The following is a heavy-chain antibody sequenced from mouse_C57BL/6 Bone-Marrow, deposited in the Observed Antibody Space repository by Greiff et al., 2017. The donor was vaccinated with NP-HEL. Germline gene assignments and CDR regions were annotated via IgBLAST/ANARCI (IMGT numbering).Heavy chain of an antibody. V-gene: IGHV5-6*01. Sequence: EVQGVESGGDLVKPGGSLKLSCAASGFTFSSYGMSWVRQTPDKRLEWVATISSGGSYTYYPDSVKGRFTISRDNAKNTLYLQMSSLKSEDTAMYYCASGTYYDYDGFAYWGQGTLVTVSA. J-gene: IGHJ3*01. CDR2: ISSGGSYT. D-gene: IGHD2-4*01. CDR3: ASGTYYDYDGFAY. CDR1: GFTFSSYG.